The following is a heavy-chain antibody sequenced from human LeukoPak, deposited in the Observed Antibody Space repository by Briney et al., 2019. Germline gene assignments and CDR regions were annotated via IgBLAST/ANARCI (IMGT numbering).Heavy chain of an antibody. V-gene: IGHV1-24*01. Sequence: ASVKVSCKVSGYTLTELSMHWVRQAPGKGVEWMGGFDPEDGETIYAQKFQGRVTMTEDTSTDTAYMELSSLRSEDTAVYYCATSEGKWELSTFDYWGQGTLVTVSS. CDR3: ATSEGKWELSTFDY. CDR2: FDPEDGET. D-gene: IGHD1-26*01. J-gene: IGHJ4*02. CDR1: GYTLTELS.